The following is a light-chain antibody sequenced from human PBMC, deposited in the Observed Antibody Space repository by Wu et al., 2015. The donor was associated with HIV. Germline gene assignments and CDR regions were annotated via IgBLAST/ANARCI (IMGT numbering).Light chain of an antibody. Sequence: QSPSSLSASTGDRVTITCRASQGIGNYLAWYQHKPGHAPQLLISRASTLGNGVPSRFSGTGSGTEFTLTVSCLQSEDFATYFCQQYYSHPPTFGQGT. CDR2: RAS. J-gene: IGKJ1*01. CDR3: QQYYSHPPT. V-gene: IGKV1-8*01. CDR1: QGIGNY.